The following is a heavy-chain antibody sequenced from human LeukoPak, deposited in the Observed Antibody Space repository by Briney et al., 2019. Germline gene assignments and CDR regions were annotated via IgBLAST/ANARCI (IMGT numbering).Heavy chain of an antibody. CDR2: INPSAGST. V-gene: IGHV1-46*01. CDR1: GYTLTTYY. Sequence: ASVTVSFKGSGYTLTTYYIHWVRQAPGKGGEGMGVINPSAGSTSYAQKFQARITMTRHTPTTTAYMEPSSLRSEDTAVYYCARGGKPAAAPQAHFDYWGQGTLVTVSS. J-gene: IGHJ4*02. CDR3: ARGGKPAAAPQAHFDY. D-gene: IGHD2-2*01.